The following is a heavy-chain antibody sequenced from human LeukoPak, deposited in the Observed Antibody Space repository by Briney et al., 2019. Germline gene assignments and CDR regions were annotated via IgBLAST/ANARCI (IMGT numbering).Heavy chain of an antibody. Sequence: GGSLRLSCAASGFTVSSNYMSWVRQAPGKGLEWVSVLYSGGTTYYADSVKGRFTISRDNSKNTLYLQTNSLRAGDAAVYYCAKAPVTTCSGAYCYPFDYWGQGTLVTVSS. J-gene: IGHJ4*02. CDR1: GFTVSSNY. CDR3: AKAPVTTCSGAYCYPFDY. V-gene: IGHV3-53*01. D-gene: IGHD2-15*01. CDR2: LYSGGTT.